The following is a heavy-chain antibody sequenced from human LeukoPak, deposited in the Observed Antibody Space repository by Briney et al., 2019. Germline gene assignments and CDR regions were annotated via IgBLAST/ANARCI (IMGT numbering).Heavy chain of an antibody. CDR1: GFTFSDYY. CDR2: ISSSSSYT. D-gene: IGHD6-13*01. CDR3: ARPIAAAGYTLDY. J-gene: IGHJ4*02. Sequence: GGSLRLSCAASGFTFSDYYMSWIRQAPGKGLEWVSYISSSSSYTNYADSVKGRFTISRDNAKNSLYLQMNGLRAEDTAVYYCARPIAAAGYTLDYWGQGTLVTVSS. V-gene: IGHV3-11*06.